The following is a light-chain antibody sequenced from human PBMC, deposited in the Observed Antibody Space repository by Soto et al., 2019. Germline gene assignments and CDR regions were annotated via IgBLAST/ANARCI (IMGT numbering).Light chain of an antibody. V-gene: IGLV2-11*01. CDR1: YSDVGTFYF. CDR2: DVT. J-gene: IGLJ2*01. Sequence: QSVLTQPRSVSGSPGQSVTISCTGSYSDVGTFYFVSWYQQYPGKGPKLIIYDVTERPSGVPDRFSGSKSGNTASLTISGLQAEDEADYYCAIWDDTLNGPVFGGGTKVTVL. CDR3: AIWDDTLNGPV.